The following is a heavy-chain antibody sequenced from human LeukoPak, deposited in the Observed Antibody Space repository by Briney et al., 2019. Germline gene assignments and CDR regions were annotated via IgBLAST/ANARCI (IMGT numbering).Heavy chain of an antibody. CDR2: ISGSGGST. CDR1: GLTFSSYA. CDR3: AKDRLAVVPAAPADFDY. V-gene: IGHV3-23*01. J-gene: IGHJ4*02. Sequence: DPGGSLRLSCAASGLTFSSYAMSWVRQAPGKGLEWVSAISGSGGSTYYADSVKGRFTISRDNSKNTLYLQMNSLRVEDTAEYYCAKDRLAVVPAAPADFDYWGQGTLVTVSS. D-gene: IGHD2-2*01.